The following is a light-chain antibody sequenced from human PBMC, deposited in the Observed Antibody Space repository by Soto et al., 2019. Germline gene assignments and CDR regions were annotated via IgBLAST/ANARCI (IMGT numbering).Light chain of an antibody. Sequence: QSVLTQPASVSGSPGQSITISCTGTSTDVGRYNYVSWYQQHPGKATKLMVYDVSNRPSWVSNRFSGSQSGITASLTFSGLQAEDEADYYCTSYTSDSTYVFGTGTKVTVL. J-gene: IGLJ1*01. V-gene: IGLV2-14*01. CDR1: STDVGRYNY. CDR3: TSYTSDSTYV. CDR2: DVS.